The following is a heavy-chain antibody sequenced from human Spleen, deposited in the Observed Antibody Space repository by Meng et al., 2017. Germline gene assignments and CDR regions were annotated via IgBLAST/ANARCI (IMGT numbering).Heavy chain of an antibody. CDR3: AKSVITFGGIIPDY. V-gene: IGHV3-23*01. CDR1: GFTFSGHA. Sequence: GESLKISCAASGFTFSGHAMSWVRQAPGKGLEWVSDISISGGSTNYADSVKGRFTISRDNSRNTLYLQMNSLRAEDTAVYFCAKSVITFGGIIPDYWGQGTLVTVSS. D-gene: IGHD3-16*02. CDR2: ISISGGST. J-gene: IGHJ4*02.